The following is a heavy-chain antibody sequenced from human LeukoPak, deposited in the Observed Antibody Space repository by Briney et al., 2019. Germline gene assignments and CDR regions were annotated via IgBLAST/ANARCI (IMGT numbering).Heavy chain of an antibody. CDR3: AGDPPGSGWVLDV. J-gene: IGHJ3*01. Sequence: PGGSLRLSCAASGFTFSFYAMHWVRQAPGKGLEWVTFIFSDGSQQFYADSVKGRFTVSRDNSRNTVSLQMNSLRAEDTAVYYCAGDPPGSGWVLDVWGQGTMVTVSS. D-gene: IGHD6-19*01. CDR2: IFSDGSQQ. CDR1: GFTFSFYA. V-gene: IGHV3-33*01.